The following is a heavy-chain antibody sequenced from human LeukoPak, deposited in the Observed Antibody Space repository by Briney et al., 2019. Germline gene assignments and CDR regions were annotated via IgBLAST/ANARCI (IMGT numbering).Heavy chain of an antibody. V-gene: IGHV3-23*01. D-gene: IGHD6-13*01. Sequence: GGSLRLSCTASGFTFSNYAMSWVRQAPGKGLEWVSSISGAGGSTYYAESVKGRFTISRDNSKNTLYVQMNSLRAEDTAVYYCASIAAAADYWGQGTLVTVSS. CDR1: GFTFSNYA. J-gene: IGHJ4*02. CDR3: ASIAAAADY. CDR2: ISGAGGST.